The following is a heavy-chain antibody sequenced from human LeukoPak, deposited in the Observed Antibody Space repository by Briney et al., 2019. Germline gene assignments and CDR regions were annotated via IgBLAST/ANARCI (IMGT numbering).Heavy chain of an antibody. D-gene: IGHD6-19*01. J-gene: IGHJ6*02. CDR2: SYSGGST. V-gene: IGHV3-53*05. CDR1: GFTVSSNY. Sequence: GGSLRLSCAASGFTVSSNYMSWVRQAPGKGLEWASVSYSGGSTYYADSVKGRFTISRDNSKNTLYLQMNSLRAEDTAVYYCARGSEAGTTSFDRGMDVWGQGTTVTVSS. CDR3: ARGSEAGTTSFDRGMDV.